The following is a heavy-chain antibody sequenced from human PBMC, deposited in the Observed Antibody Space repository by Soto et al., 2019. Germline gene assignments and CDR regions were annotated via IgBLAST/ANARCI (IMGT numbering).Heavy chain of an antibody. CDR2: ISDDGSTT. Sequence: GGSLRLSCEVSGFTFSAYWMHWVRQVPGKGLIWVSRISDDGSTTTYADSVKGRLTISRDNAKNTLYLQMNSLRVDDTGLYYCTRGPRVSSTGTGAHWGQGTLVTVSS. CDR3: TRGPRVSSTGTGAH. D-gene: IGHD1-1*01. CDR1: GFTFSAYW. V-gene: IGHV3-74*01. J-gene: IGHJ4*02.